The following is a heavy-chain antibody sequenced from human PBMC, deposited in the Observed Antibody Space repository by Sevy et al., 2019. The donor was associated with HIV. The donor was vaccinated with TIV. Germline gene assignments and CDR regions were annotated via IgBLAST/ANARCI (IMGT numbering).Heavy chain of an antibody. CDR1: GFTFDDYA. V-gene: IGHV3-9*01. CDR3: TRDFVATNMGGAPFDI. D-gene: IGHD5-12*01. Sequence: GGSLRLSCAASGFTFDDYAMNWVRQAPGKGLEWVSGISWDSGLIGYAVCGQGRFTVSRDSSKNSLDLQMNNLSPEDTALYYCTRDFVATNMGGAPFDIWGRGTMVTVSS. CDR2: ISWDSGLI. J-gene: IGHJ3*02.